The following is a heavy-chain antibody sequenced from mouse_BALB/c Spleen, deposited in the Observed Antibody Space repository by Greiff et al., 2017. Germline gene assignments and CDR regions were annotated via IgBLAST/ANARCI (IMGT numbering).Heavy chain of an antibody. Sequence: QVHVKQSGAELVRPGTSVKVSCKASGYAFTNYLIEWVKQRPGPGLEWIGVINPGSGGTNYNEKFKGKATLTADKSSSTAYMQLSSLTSDDSAVYFCAREGNYGTYWGQGTLVTVSA. V-gene: IGHV1-54*03. CDR2: INPGSGGT. J-gene: IGHJ3*01. CDR3: AREGNYGTY. D-gene: IGHD2-1*01. CDR1: GYAFTNYL.